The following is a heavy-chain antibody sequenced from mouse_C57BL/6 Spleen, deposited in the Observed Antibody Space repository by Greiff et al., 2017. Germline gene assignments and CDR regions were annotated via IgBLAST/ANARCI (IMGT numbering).Heavy chain of an antibody. CDR1: GYTFTSYG. CDR3: AGANWDDRRFAD. J-gene: IGHJ3*01. D-gene: IGHD4-1*01. CDR2: IYPRSGNT. V-gene: IGHV1-81*01. Sequence: VKLQESGAELARPGASVKLSCKASGYTFTSYGISWVKQRPGQGLEWIGEIYPRSGNTYYNEKFKGKATLTVDKSSSTAYMALRSLTSEDSAVYYWAGANWDDRRFADWGQGAMVTVA.